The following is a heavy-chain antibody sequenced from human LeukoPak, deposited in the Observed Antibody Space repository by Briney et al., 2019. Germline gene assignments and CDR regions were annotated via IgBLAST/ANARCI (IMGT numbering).Heavy chain of an antibody. CDR1: GDSISSYY. CDR3: ARLTRLSTSPDRYYLDY. J-gene: IGHJ4*02. D-gene: IGHD6-6*01. CDR2: IYTSGGT. Sequence: SETLSLTCTVSGDSISSYYWSWIRQPPGKGLEWIGYIYTSGGTNYIPSLKGRVTISIDTSKNQFSLKLSSVTAADSAVYYCARLTRLSTSPDRYYLDYWGQGNLVTVYS. V-gene: IGHV4-4*09.